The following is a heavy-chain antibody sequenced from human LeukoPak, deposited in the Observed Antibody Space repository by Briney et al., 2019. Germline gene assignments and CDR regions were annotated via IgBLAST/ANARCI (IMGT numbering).Heavy chain of an antibody. CDR3: ARRTTVTMGATTHFDY. CDR2: IYYSGST. J-gene: IGHJ4*02. CDR1: GGSISSGGYY. D-gene: IGHD4-17*01. Sequence: PSETLSLTCTVSGGSISSGGYYWSWIRQHPGKGLEWIGYIYYSGSTYYDPSLKSRVTTSVDTSKNQFSLKLSSVTAADTAVYYCARRTTVTMGATTHFDYWGQGTLVTVSS. V-gene: IGHV4-31*03.